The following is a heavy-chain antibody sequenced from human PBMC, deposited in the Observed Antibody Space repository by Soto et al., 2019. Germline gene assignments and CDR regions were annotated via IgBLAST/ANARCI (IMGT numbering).Heavy chain of an antibody. V-gene: IGHV3-72*01. Sequence: ESGGGLVQPGGSLRLSCAASGFTFSDHYMDWVRQAPGKGLEWVGRSKNKADSYTTEYAASVKGRFTISRDGSKNLLFLQTNSLKTYDTAVYYCTVWDSGNDFGAAGGQGILFTVSS. J-gene: IGHJ4*02. CDR1: GFTFSDHY. D-gene: IGHD3-10*01. CDR2: SKNKADSYTT. CDR3: TVWDSGNDFGAA.